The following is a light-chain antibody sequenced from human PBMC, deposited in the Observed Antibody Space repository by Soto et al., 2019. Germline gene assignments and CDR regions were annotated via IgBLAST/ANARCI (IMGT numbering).Light chain of an antibody. V-gene: IGKV3-15*01. CDR3: QQYHNWPPQYT. Sequence: EIVMTQSPATLSVSPGERATLSCRASQSVASNVAWYQQKPGQGPRLLIHGASTRAVGVPARFSGSGSGTDFTLTINSLQSEDFAVYYCQQYHNWPPQYTFGQGTKLQIK. CDR2: GAS. CDR1: QSVASN. J-gene: IGKJ2*01.